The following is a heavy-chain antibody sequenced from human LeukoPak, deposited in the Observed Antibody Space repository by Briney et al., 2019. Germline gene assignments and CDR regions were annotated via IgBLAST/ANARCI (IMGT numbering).Heavy chain of an antibody. V-gene: IGHV4-34*01. Sequence: SETLSLTCAVYGGSFSGYYWSWIRQPPGKGLEWIGEINHSGSTNHNPSLKSRVTISVDTSKNQFSLKLSSVTAADTAVYYCARVGPYGPPALDYWGQGTLVTVSS. CDR2: INHSGST. CDR1: GGSFSGYY. CDR3: ARVGPYGPPALDY. D-gene: IGHD3-10*01. J-gene: IGHJ4*02.